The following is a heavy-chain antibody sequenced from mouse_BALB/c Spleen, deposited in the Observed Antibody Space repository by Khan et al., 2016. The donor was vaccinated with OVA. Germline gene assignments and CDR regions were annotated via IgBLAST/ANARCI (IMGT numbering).Heavy chain of an antibody. J-gene: IGHJ4*01. CDR3: GRDAGRY. CDR2: INPKNGGT. D-gene: IGHD3-3*01. Sequence: VQLKESGPELVKPGASVKISCKTSGYTFPEYTVHWVKQSLGKSLDWIGVINPKNGGTAYNQKFKGKATLTVDKSSSTAYMEFRSLTSDDAAVYYWGRDAGRYWGQGTSVTVAS. V-gene: IGHV1-18*01. CDR1: GYTFPEYT.